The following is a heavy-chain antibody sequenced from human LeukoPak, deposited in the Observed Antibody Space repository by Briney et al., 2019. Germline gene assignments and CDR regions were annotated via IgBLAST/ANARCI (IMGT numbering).Heavy chain of an antibody. CDR1: GYTFTSYG. D-gene: IGHD3-3*01. CDR2: ISAYNGNT. Sequence: GASVKVSCKASGYTFTSYGISWVRQAPGQGLEWMGWISAYNGNTNYAQKLQGRVTMTTDTSTSTAYMELRSLRSDDTAVYYCARALHYDVWSGSSDYWGQGTLVTVSS. V-gene: IGHV1-18*01. J-gene: IGHJ4*02. CDR3: ARALHYDVWSGSSDY.